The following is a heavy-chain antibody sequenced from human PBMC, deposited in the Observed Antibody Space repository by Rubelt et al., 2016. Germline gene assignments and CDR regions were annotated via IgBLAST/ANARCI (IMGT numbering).Heavy chain of an antibody. D-gene: IGHD3-10*01. Sequence: EVQLVESGGGLVNPGGSLRLSCAASGFTFSTYAMTWVRQAPGKGLEWVSGISGSGGNTYYADSVMGRFTISRDNSKTTLYLQMNSRRAGDTAVYYCARRVAYGYLDNWGQGTLVTVSS. CDR2: ISGSGGNT. CDR1: GFTFSTYA. J-gene: IGHJ4*02. CDR3: ARRVAYGYLDN. V-gene: IGHV3-23*04.